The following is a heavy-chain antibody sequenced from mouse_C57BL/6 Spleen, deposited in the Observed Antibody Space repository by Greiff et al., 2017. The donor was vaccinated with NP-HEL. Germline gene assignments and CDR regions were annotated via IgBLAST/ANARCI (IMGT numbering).Heavy chain of an antibody. CDR3: ARAQSPYYFDY. CDR2: SRNKANDYTT. V-gene: IGHV7-1*01. J-gene: IGHJ2*01. CDR1: GFTFSDFY. Sequence: EVKLMESGGGLVQSGRSLRLSCATSGFTFSDFYVEWVRQAPGKGLEWIAASRNKANDYTTEYSASVKGRFIVSRDTSQSILYLQMNALRAEDTAIYYCARAQSPYYFDYWGQGTTLTVSS.